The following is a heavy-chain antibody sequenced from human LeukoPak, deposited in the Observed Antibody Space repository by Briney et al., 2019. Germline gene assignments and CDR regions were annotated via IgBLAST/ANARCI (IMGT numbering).Heavy chain of an antibody. CDR2: IKQDGSEK. Sequence: GGSLRLSCAASGFTFSSYWMTWVRQAPGKGLEWVANIKQDGSEKYYVDSVKGRFTISRDNAKNSVYLQMNSLRAEDTAAYYCARDTRWGGEDFGFWGQGTLVTVSS. D-gene: IGHD2-2*01. CDR1: GFTFSSYW. J-gene: IGHJ4*02. CDR3: ARDTRWGGEDFGF. V-gene: IGHV3-7*04.